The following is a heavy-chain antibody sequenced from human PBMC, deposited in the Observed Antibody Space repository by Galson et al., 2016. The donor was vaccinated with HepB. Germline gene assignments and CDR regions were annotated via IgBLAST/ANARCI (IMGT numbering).Heavy chain of an antibody. J-gene: IGHJ4*02. CDR1: GISVSNND. CDR3: VRYIVASATYDY. D-gene: IGHD6-13*01. V-gene: IGHV3-53*01. CDR2: IYSVGST. Sequence: SLRLSCAASGISVSNNDMSWVRQDPGKGLEWLSVIYSVGSTTYADSVKGRFTISRDNAKNTLYLQMSSLRADDTAVYYCVRYIVASATYDYWGQGALVTVSS.